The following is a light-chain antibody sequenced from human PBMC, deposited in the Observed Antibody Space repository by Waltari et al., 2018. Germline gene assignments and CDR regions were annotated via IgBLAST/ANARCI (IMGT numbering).Light chain of an antibody. V-gene: IGKV1-8*01. CDR3: LQYDSYPWT. Sequence: TCRASQGVSHHLAWYQQKPGKAPKLLIYITSTLQSWVPSRFSGSGSGTDFTLTIDGLQSEDFATYYCLQYDSYPWTFGQGTKVEIK. J-gene: IGKJ1*01. CDR1: QGVSHH. CDR2: ITS.